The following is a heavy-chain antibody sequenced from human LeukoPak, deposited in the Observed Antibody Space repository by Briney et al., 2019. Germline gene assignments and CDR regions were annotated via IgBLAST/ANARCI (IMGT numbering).Heavy chain of an antibody. J-gene: IGHJ4*02. Sequence: ASVKVSCKASGYTFTSYYMHWVRQAPGQGLEWMGWISAYNGNTNYAQKLQGRVTMTTDTSTSTAYMELRSLRSDDTAVYYCARDLYSYGDDYWGQGTLVTVSS. CDR1: GYTFTSYY. V-gene: IGHV1-18*04. D-gene: IGHD5-18*01. CDR2: ISAYNGNT. CDR3: ARDLYSYGDDY.